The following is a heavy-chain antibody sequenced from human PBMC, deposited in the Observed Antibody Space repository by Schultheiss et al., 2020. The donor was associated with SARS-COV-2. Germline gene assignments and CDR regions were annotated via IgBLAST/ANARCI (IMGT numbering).Heavy chain of an antibody. J-gene: IGHJ6*03. D-gene: IGHD3-9*01. CDR2: INSDGSST. CDR3: ARDRRYYDILTVPQTYYYYMDV. CDR1: GFTSSSYW. Sequence: GESLKISCAASGFTSSSYWMHWVRQAPGKGLVWVSRINSDGSSTSYADSVKGRFTISRDNAKNTLYLQMNSLRAEDTAVYYCARDRRYYDILTVPQTYYYYMDVWGKGTTVTVSS. V-gene: IGHV3-74*01.